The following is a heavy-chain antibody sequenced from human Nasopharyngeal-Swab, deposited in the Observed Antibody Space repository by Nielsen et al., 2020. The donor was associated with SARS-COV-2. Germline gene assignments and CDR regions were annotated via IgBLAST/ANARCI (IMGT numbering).Heavy chain of an antibody. D-gene: IGHD2-15*01. CDR1: GGTFNSYA. Sequence: SVKVSCKPSGGTFNSYAFSWVRQAPGQGLEWMGRIIPVFGTTNYAQAFQGRVTITADNSTATAYMQLSSLRSEDTAVYYGARESGSSQYSAYYMDVWGKGTAVTVSS. J-gene: IGHJ6*03. CDR3: ARESGSSQYSAYYMDV. CDR2: IIPVFGTT. V-gene: IGHV1-69*06.